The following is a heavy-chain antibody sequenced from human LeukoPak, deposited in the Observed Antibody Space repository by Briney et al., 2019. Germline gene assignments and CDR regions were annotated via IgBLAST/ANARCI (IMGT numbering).Heavy chain of an antibody. J-gene: IGHJ5*02. CDR2: INPSGGST. V-gene: IGHV1-46*01. D-gene: IGHD1-26*01. CDR3: ARDPTPRSGSYGGGWFDP. Sequence: ASVTVSCKASGYSFTSYYMHWVRQAPGQGLEWMGLINPSGGSTSYAQKFQGRVTMTRDMSTSTVYMELSSLRSDDTAVYYCARDPTPRSGSYGGGWFDPWGQGTLVTVSS. CDR1: GYSFTSYY.